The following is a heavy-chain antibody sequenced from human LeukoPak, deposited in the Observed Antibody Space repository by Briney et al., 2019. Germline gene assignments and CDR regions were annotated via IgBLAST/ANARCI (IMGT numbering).Heavy chain of an antibody. CDR1: GFTFSREW. D-gene: IGHD5-24*01. CDR3: ARPMAGDGYSCFDS. Sequence: GGPLRLSCAASGFTFSREWMNWVRQAPGKGLVWVSRISRGGSSIDYADSVKGRFTISRDNDKNTLSLQMNSLRAEDTAVYYCARPMAGDGYSCFDSWGQGIQVTVSS. V-gene: IGHV3-74*01. CDR2: ISRGGSSI. J-gene: IGHJ5*01.